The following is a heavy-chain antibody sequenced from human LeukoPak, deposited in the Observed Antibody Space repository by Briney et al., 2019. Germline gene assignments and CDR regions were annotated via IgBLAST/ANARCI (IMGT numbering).Heavy chain of an antibody. J-gene: IGHJ4*02. D-gene: IGHD2-15*01. CDR2: INPNSGGT. CDR1: GYTFTGYY. CDR3: ARIPLYCSGGSCFPFDY. V-gene: IGHV1-2*02. Sequence: ASVKVSCKASGYTFTGYYMHWVRQAPGQGLEWMGWINPNSGGTNYAQKFQGRVTMTRDTSISTAYMELSRLRSDDTAVYYCARIPLYCSGGSCFPFDYWGQGTLVTVSS.